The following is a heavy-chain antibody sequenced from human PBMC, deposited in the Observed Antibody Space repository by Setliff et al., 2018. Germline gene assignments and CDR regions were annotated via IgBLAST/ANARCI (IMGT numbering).Heavy chain of an antibody. CDR3: ALRRGNEWHLVRWFDP. Sequence: SGPTLVNPTQTLTLTCTFSGFSLNTTGEGVGWIRQPPGKALEWLALVYWDGDQRYSPSLNSRLSITKDSSKSQVFLTMTNMDPVDTATYYCALRRGNEWHLVRWFDPWGPGIQATVSS. J-gene: IGHJ5*02. D-gene: IGHD6-6*01. V-gene: IGHV2-5*02. CDR2: VYWDGDQ. CDR1: GFSLNTTGEG.